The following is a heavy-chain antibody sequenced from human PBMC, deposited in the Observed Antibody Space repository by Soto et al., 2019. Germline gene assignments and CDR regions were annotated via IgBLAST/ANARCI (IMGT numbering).Heavy chain of an antibody. CDR2: IIPIFGTA. CDR1: GGTFSSYA. J-gene: IGHJ6*02. CDR3: ARGVGYSYGCERGGYYYYGMDV. V-gene: IGHV1-69*01. D-gene: IGHD5-18*01. Sequence: QVQLVQSGAEVKKPGSSVKVSCKASGGTFSSYAISWVRQAPGQGLEWMGGIIPIFGTANYAPKFQGRVTITADESTSTAYMELSSLRSEDTAVYYCARGVGYSYGCERGGYYYYGMDVWGQGTTVTVSS.